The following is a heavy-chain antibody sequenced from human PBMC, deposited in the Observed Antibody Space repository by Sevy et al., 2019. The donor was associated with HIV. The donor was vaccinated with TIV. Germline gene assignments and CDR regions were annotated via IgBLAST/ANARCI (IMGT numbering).Heavy chain of an antibody. CDR2: LSYDDSDE. CDR3: AKDDLDPIDY. CDR1: GFIFSTSP. V-gene: IGHV3-30-3*02. J-gene: IGHJ4*02. Sequence: GGSLRLSCAASGFIFSTSPMHWVRQAPGKGLECVAILSYDDSDENYADSVKGRFTISRDNSKNTLYLQMNSLRTEDTAVYYCAKDDLDPIDYWGRGTLVTVSS.